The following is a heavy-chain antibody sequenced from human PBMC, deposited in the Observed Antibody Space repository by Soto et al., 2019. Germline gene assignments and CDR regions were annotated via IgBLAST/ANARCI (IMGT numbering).Heavy chain of an antibody. CDR2: INPATGAA. CDR3: ARGGGVGVAGSADFEM. CDR1: GYPVTAYY. Sequence: QLHLVQSGAVVKKPGASVTVSCSASGYPVTAYYMHWVRQAPGRGLEWMGGINPATGAAKYTQTFQGRVTMTRDTSTSTVFMELSGLTSEDTAGFYCARGGGVGVAGSADFEMWGQGTLVTVSS. V-gene: IGHV1-2*02. D-gene: IGHD3-3*01. J-gene: IGHJ3*02.